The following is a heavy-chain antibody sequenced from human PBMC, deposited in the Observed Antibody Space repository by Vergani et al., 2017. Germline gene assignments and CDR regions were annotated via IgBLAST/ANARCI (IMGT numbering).Heavy chain of an antibody. V-gene: IGHV3-23*01. CDR1: GFTFTDHG. CDR3: VRRHVDY. CDR2: SSGSDGNS. J-gene: IGHJ4*02. Sequence: DVQLLESGGGVVQPGGSLRLSCAAFGFTFTDHGLSWVRQAPGKALEWVSFSSGSDGNSYYADSVKGRFTMSRDDSKNTFYLQMNRLRVEDTAVYYCVRRHVDYWGQGALVTVSS.